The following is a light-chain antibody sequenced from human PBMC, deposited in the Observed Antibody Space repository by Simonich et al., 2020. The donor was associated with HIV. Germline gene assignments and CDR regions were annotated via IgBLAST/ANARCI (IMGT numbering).Light chain of an antibody. V-gene: IGKV1-5*03. Sequence: DIQMTQSPSTLSASVGDRVNITCRASQSMSDWLAWYQQKPGKAPKLMMYKASKLESGVPSRFSGSGSGTEFTLTISSLQPDDFATYYCQQYNGYPLTFGGGTKVEIK. CDR1: QSMSDW. J-gene: IGKJ4*01. CDR3: QQYNGYPLT. CDR2: KAS.